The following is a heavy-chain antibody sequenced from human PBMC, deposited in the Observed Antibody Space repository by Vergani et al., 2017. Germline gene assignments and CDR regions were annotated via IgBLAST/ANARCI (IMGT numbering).Heavy chain of an antibody. V-gene: IGHV4-4*07. J-gene: IGHJ4*02. D-gene: IGHD6-13*01. CDR2: IFSSGTT. CDR1: GGSFNTYY. Sequence: QVQLQESGPGLLKPSETLSLTCTVSGGSFNTYYWTWIRQPAGKTLEWIGEIFSSGTTNYNPSFKNRVTMSVDTSKNQFSLKLNSVTAADTAVYYCARGSRAEGGSGPDKWGQGTLVTVSS. CDR3: ARGSRAEGGSGPDK.